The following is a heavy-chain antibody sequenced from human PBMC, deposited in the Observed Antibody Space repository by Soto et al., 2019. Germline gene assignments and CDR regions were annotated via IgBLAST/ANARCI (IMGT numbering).Heavy chain of an antibody. Sequence: ASVKVSCKASGYTFTSYYMHWVRQAPGQGLEWMGIINPSDGSRSYAQKFQGRVTMTRDTSTSTVYMELSSLRSEDTAVYYCARGGMGYCSSTSCPAADWFDPWGQGTLVTVSS. CDR1: GYTFTSYY. D-gene: IGHD2-2*01. J-gene: IGHJ5*02. CDR2: INPSDGSR. CDR3: ARGGMGYCSSTSCPAADWFDP. V-gene: IGHV1-46*01.